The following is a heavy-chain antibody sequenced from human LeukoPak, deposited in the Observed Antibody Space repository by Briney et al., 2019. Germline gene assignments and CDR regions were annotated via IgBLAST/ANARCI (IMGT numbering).Heavy chain of an antibody. CDR3: ARDGEYYDSSGSYFDY. Sequence: ASVKVSCKASGYTFTTYYMHWVRQAPGQGLEWMGIVNPSSGSTSYAQKFQGRVTMTRDTSTSTFYMELRSLKSEDTAVYYCARDGEYYDSSGSYFDYWGQGTLVTVSS. CDR2: VNPSSGST. V-gene: IGHV1-46*01. D-gene: IGHD3-22*01. CDR1: GYTFTTYY. J-gene: IGHJ4*02.